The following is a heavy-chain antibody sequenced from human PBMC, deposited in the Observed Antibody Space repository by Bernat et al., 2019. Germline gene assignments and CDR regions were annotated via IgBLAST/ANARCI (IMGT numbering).Heavy chain of an antibody. Sequence: EVQLVESGGGLVKPGGSLRLSCAASGFTFSSYSMNWVRQAPGKGREWGSSISSSSSYIYYADSVKGRFTISRDNAKNSLYLQMNSLRAEDTAVYYCASYSYDYVWGSYPDNWFDPWGQGTLVTVSS. J-gene: IGHJ5*02. CDR3: ASYSYDYVWGSYPDNWFDP. CDR1: GFTFSSYS. CDR2: ISSSSSYI. V-gene: IGHV3-21*01. D-gene: IGHD3-16*02.